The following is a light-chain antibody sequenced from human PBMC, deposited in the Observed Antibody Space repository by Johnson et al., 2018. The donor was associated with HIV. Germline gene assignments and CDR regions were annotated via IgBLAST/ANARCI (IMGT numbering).Light chain of an antibody. CDR1: SSNIGNFY. CDR3: GTWDSSLNTEV. J-gene: IGLJ1*01. Sequence: QAVLTQPPSVSAAPGQRVTISCSGSSSNIGNFYVSWYQQLPETAPKLLIYKTNDRPSGIPDRFSGSKSGTSATLDITGLQTGDEADDYCGTWDSSLNTEVFGTGTKVTVL. CDR2: KTN. V-gene: IGLV1-51*02.